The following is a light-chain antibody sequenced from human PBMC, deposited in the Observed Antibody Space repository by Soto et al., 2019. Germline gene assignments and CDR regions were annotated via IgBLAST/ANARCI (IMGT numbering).Light chain of an antibody. CDR2: DAS. CDR3: QQRGSLPFT. CDR1: QSVSSY. V-gene: IGKV3-11*01. Sequence: EIVLTQSPATLSLSPGERATLSCRASQSVSSYLAWYQQKPGQAPRLLIYDASNRATGIPARFSGSGSETDFTLTVSSLEPEDFAVYYCQQRGSLPFTFGQVTKLEIK. J-gene: IGKJ2*01.